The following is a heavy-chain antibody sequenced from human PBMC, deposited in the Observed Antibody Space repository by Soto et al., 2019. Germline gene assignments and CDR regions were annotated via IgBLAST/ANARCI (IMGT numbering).Heavy chain of an antibody. J-gene: IGHJ6*02. D-gene: IGHD5-12*01. Sequence: GGSLRLSCAASGFTFSSYAMSWVRQAPGKGLEWVSAISGSGGSTYYADSVKGRSTISRDNSKNTLYLQMNSLRAEDTAVYYCAKGKGYSGYDAEYYYYYGMDVWRQGTTVTVSS. CDR1: GFTFSSYA. CDR2: ISGSGGST. CDR3: AKGKGYSGYDAEYYYYYGMDV. V-gene: IGHV3-23*01.